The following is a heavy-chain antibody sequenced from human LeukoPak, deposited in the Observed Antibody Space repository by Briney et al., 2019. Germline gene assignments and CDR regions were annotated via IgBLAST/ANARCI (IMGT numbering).Heavy chain of an antibody. CDR2: ISSSSSYI. J-gene: IGHJ3*02. Sequence: GGSLRLSCVASRFTFSRYSMNWVRQAPGKGLEWVSSISSSSSYIYYADSVKGRFTISRDNAKNSLYLQMNSLRAEDTAVYYCARDIRGSWLDHFDIWGQGTMVTVSS. V-gene: IGHV3-21*01. CDR1: RFTFSRYS. CDR3: ARDIRGSWLDHFDI. D-gene: IGHD3-10*01.